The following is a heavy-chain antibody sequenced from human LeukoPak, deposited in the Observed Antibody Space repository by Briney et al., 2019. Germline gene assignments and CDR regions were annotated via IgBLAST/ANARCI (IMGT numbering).Heavy chain of an antibody. D-gene: IGHD6-13*01. V-gene: IGHV4-59*01. CDR3: ARSGIAAAGPRRYVFDI. J-gene: IGHJ3*02. CDR2: IYYSGST. Sequence: TSETLSLTCTVSGGSISSYYWSWIRQPPGKGLEWIGYIYYSGSTNYNPSLKSRVTISVDTSKNQFSLKLSSVTAADTAVYYCARSGIAAAGPRRYVFDIWGQGTMVTVSS. CDR1: GGSISSYY.